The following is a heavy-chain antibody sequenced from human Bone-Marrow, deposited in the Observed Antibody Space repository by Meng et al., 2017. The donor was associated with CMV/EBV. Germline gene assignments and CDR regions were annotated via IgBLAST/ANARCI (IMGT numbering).Heavy chain of an antibody. J-gene: IGHJ4*02. CDR3: AREGDVEMATILAY. CDR2: ITISGSTI. V-gene: IGHV3-11*01. Sequence: GESLKISCAASGFIFSDYYMSWVRQAPGKGLEWVSYITISGSTIYYADSVKGRFTISRDNAKNSLYLQMNSLRAEDTAVYYCAREGDVEMATILAYWGPGTLVTGSS. D-gene: IGHD5-24*01. CDR1: GFIFSDYY.